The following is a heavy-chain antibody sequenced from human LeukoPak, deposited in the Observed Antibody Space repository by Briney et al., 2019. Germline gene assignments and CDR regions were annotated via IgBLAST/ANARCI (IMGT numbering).Heavy chain of an antibody. Sequence: GESLKISCKGSGYSFTGHWIGWVRQMPGKGLEWMGIIFPGDSDTRYSPSFQGQVTISADKSISTAYLQWSSLKASDTAMYYCARVRGATLTSSYSDSWGQGTLVTVSS. CDR3: ARVRGATLTSSYSDS. V-gene: IGHV5-51*01. CDR1: GYSFTGHW. J-gene: IGHJ4*02. CDR2: IFPGDSDT. D-gene: IGHD3-10*01.